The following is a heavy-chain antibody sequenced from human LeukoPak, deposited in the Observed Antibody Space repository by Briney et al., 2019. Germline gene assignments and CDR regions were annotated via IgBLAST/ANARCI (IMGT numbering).Heavy chain of an antibody. Sequence: GASVKVSCKASGYTFTSYGISWVRQAPGQGLEWMGWISAYNGNTNYAQKLQGRVTMTTDTSTSTAYMELRSLRSDDTAVYNCARGMSGSYYVAGGCFDYWGQGTLVTVSS. J-gene: IGHJ4*02. CDR1: GYTFTSYG. CDR2: ISAYNGNT. V-gene: IGHV1-18*01. CDR3: ARGMSGSYYVAGGCFDY. D-gene: IGHD1-26*01.